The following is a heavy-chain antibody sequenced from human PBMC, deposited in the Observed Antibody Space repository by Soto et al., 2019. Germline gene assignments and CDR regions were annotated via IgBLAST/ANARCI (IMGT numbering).Heavy chain of an antibody. J-gene: IGHJ6*02. D-gene: IGHD4-17*01. CDR1: GFTFSDYY. Sequence: GGSLRLSCAASGFTFSDYYLSWIRQAPGKGLEWVSYISSGGSAIYYADSVKGRFTISRDNAKNSLYLQMNSLRAEDTSLYYCARADTWTTSPYYLYGLDVWGQGTTVPVSS. CDR3: ARADTWTTSPYYLYGLDV. CDR2: ISSGGSAI. V-gene: IGHV3-11*01.